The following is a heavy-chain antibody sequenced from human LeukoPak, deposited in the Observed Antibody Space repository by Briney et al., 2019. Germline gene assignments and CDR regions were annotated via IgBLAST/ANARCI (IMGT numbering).Heavy chain of an antibody. CDR1: GFTFSTYV. Sequence: GGSLRLSCSVSGFTFSTYVMHWVRQAPGKGLEYVSAISSNGDNTYYADSVKGRFTISRDNAKNSLYLQMNSLRAEDTAVYYCARLVEGSSWYQYYYYYYGMDVWGKGTTVTVSS. CDR2: ISSNGDNT. CDR3: ARLVEGSSWYQYYYYYYGMDV. J-gene: IGHJ6*04. V-gene: IGHV3-64*04. D-gene: IGHD6-13*01.